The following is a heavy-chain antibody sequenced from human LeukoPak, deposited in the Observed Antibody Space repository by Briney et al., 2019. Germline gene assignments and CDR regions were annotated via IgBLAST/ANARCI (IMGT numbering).Heavy chain of an antibody. Sequence: TGGSLRLSCAASGFPLSSYEMNWVPQAPGKGLEWVSYISSSGSTIYYADSVKGRFTISRDNAKNSPYLQMNSLRAEDTAVYYCAELGITMIGGVWGKGTMVTISS. D-gene: IGHD3-10*02. CDR2: ISSSGSTI. J-gene: IGHJ6*04. CDR1: GFPLSSYE. CDR3: AELGITMIGGV. V-gene: IGHV3-48*03.